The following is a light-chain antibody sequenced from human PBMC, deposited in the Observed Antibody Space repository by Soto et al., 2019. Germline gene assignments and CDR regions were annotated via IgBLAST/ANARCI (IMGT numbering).Light chain of an antibody. Sequence: DIQMTQSPSSLSASVGDRVTITCRASQSISSYLNWYQQKRGKAPKLLIYAASSLQCGVPSRFRGSGSGTDFTLTISSLQPEDFATYYCQQNYSTPYTFGLVTKVDIK. V-gene: IGKV1-39*01. CDR2: AAS. CDR3: QQNYSTPYT. J-gene: IGKJ2*01. CDR1: QSISSY.